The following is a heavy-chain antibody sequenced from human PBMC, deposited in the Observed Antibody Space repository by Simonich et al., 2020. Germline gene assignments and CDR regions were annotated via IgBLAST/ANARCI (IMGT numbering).Heavy chain of an antibody. Sequence: EVQLVESGGGLVKPGGSLRLSCAASGFTFSSYSMNWVRQAPGKGGGWVSSIKNKRRNKYYANTVKGRFTISRDNAKNSLYLQMNSLRAEDTAVYYCAGGYTDTAMVTAYWGQGTLVTVSS. V-gene: IGHV3-21*01. CDR1: GFTFSSYS. CDR2: IKNKRRNK. CDR3: AGGYTDTAMVTAY. J-gene: IGHJ4*02. D-gene: IGHD5-18*01.